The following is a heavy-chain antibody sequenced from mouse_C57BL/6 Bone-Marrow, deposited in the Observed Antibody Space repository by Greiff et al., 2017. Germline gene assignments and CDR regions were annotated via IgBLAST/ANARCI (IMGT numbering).Heavy chain of an antibody. Sequence: QVQLQQSGAELARPGASVKMSCKASGYTFTSYTMHWVKQRPGQGLEWIGYINPSSGYTKYNQKFKDKDTLTADKASSTAYMQLSSLTSEYSAVDSCARGRLQFAYWGQKTLVTVCA. CDR3: ARGRLQFAY. J-gene: IGHJ3*01. CDR1: GYTFTSYT. D-gene: IGHD2-4*01. CDR2: INPSSGYT. V-gene: IGHV1-4*01.